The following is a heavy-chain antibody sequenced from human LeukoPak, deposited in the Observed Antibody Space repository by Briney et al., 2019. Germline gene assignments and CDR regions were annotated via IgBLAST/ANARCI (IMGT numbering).Heavy chain of an antibody. J-gene: IGHJ4*02. CDR1: GYTLTELS. D-gene: IGHD6-6*01. CDR2: FDPEDGET. Sequence: ASVKVSCKVSGYTLTELSMHWVRQAPGEGLEWMGGFDPEDGETIYAQKFQGRVTMTEDTSTDTAYMELSSLRSEDTAVYYCATDLIAARPEFDYWGQGTLVTVSS. CDR3: ATDLIAARPEFDY. V-gene: IGHV1-24*01.